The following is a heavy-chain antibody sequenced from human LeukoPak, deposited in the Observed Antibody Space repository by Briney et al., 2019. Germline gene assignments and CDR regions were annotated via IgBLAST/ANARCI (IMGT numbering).Heavy chain of an antibody. D-gene: IGHD2-15*01. V-gene: IGHV1-2*02. CDR3: ARERAATRRLDA. CDR1: GYTFTDYY. Sequence: GASVKVSCKASGYTFTDYYIHFVRQAPGQGLEWMGWFNPNTGNTEYAQKFQDRVTMTRDTSITAVYVELARLKIEDTALYYCARERAATRRLDAWGQGTLVTVSS. CDR2: FNPNTGNT. J-gene: IGHJ5*02.